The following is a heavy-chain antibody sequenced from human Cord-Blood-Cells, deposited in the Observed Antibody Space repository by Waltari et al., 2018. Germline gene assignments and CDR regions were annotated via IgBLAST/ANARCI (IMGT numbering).Heavy chain of an antibody. CDR1: GYSISSGYY. D-gene: IGHD6-6*01. CDR3: ARDFRDSSSSGGFDY. J-gene: IGHJ4*02. V-gene: IGHV4-38-2*02. Sequence: QVQLQESGPGLVKPSETLSLTCAVSGYSISSGYYWGWIRQPPGKGLEWIGSIYHSGSTYYNPSLKSRVTISVDTSKNRFSLKLSSVTAADTAVYYCARDFRDSSSSGGFDYWGQGTLVTVSS. CDR2: IYHSGST.